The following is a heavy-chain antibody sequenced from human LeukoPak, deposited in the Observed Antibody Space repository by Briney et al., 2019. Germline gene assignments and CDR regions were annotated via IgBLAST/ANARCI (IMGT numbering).Heavy chain of an antibody. J-gene: IGHJ4*02. Sequence: GGSLRLSCAASGFTFSSHSMNWVRQAPGKGLEWVSSISASSNYIYYADSVKGRFTISRDNAKSSVYLQMNSLRAEDTAVYYCAARLTGIINAYNYWGQGTLVTVSP. CDR3: AARLTGIINAYNY. D-gene: IGHD1-14*01. CDR1: GFTFSSHS. V-gene: IGHV3-21*01. CDR2: ISASSNYI.